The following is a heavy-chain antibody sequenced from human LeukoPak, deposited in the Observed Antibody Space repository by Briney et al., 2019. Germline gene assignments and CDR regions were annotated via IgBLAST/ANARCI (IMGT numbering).Heavy chain of an antibody. CDR1: GFTFSSYS. CDR2: ISSSSSYI. CDR3: APSYSSGWYPHYFDY. Sequence: PGGSLRLSCAASGFTFSSYSMNWVRQAPGKGLEWVSSISSSSSYIYYADSVKGRFTISRDNAKNSLYLQMNSLRAEDTAVYYCAPSYSSGWYPHYFDYWGQGTLVTVSS. J-gene: IGHJ4*02. D-gene: IGHD6-19*01. V-gene: IGHV3-21*04.